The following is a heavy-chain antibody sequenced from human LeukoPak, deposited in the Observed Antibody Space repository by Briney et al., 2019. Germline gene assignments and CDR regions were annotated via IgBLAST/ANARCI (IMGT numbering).Heavy chain of an antibody. CDR1: GFTFSSYW. CDR3: ARGSYYDSSGYYGVFDY. J-gene: IGHJ4*02. CDR2: INSDGSST. V-gene: IGHV3-74*01. Sequence: GGSLRLPCAASGFTFSSYWMHWVRQAPGKGLVWVSRINSDGSSTSYADSVKGRFTISRDNAKNTLYLQMNSLRAEDTAVYYCARGSYYDSSGYYGVFDYWGQGTLVTVSS. D-gene: IGHD3-22*01.